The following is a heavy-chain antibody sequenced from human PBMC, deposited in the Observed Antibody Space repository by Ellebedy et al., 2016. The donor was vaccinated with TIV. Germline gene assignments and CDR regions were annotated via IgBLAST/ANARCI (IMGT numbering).Heavy chain of an antibody. J-gene: IGHJ6*03. CDR3: ARTTGEHDRYYYMDV. D-gene: IGHD4-11*01. CDR2: ISSSSSST. Sequence: GESLKISCAASEFTFSDYHMSWIRQAPGKGLEWVSYISSSSSSTNYADSVKGRFTISRDDAKNSLYLQMNSLRAEDTAVYYCARTTGEHDRYYYMDVWGKGTTVTVSS. CDR1: EFTFSDYH. V-gene: IGHV3-11*06.